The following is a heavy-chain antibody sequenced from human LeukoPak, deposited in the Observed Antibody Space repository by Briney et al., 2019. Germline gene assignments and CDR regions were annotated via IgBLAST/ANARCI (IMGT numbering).Heavy chain of an antibody. CDR2: FDPDDGET. J-gene: IGHJ5*02. CDR3: ATVNSWLKYYYDKGFDP. CDR1: GYTLTELS. V-gene: IGHV1-24*01. D-gene: IGHD3-22*01. Sequence: ASVKVYRKVSGYTLTELSMRWVRQAPGKGPEWMGGFDPDDGETIYAQKFQGRVTMTEDTSTDTAYMELSSLRSEDTAVYYCATVNSWLKYYYDKGFDPWGQGTLVTVSS.